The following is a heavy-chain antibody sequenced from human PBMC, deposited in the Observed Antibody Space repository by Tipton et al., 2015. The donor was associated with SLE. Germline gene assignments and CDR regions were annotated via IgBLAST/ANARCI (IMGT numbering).Heavy chain of an antibody. CDR1: GGSISSHY. Sequence: SLTCTVSGGSISSHYWSWIRQPPGKGLEWIGYSYYSGSTNYNPSLTSRVTISVDTSKDQFSLKLSSVTAADTAVYYCARDLAAVAIDPWGQGTLVTVSS. V-gene: IGHV4-59*11. J-gene: IGHJ5*02. D-gene: IGHD6-13*01. CDR2: SYYSGST. CDR3: ARDLAAVAIDP.